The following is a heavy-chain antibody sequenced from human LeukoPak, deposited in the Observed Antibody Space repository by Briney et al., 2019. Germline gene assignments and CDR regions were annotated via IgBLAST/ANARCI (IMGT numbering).Heavy chain of an antibody. Sequence: GGSLRLSCAASGFTFSSYAMSWVRQAPGKGLEWVSNICGSGGSTFYADSVRGRFTISRDNSKNTLYLQMNSLRAEDPAVYYCAKFYYSSSWSPLPFDPWGQGTLVTVSS. J-gene: IGHJ5*02. CDR3: AKFYYSSSWSPLPFDP. V-gene: IGHV3-23*01. CDR1: GFTFSSYA. D-gene: IGHD6-13*01. CDR2: ICGSGGST.